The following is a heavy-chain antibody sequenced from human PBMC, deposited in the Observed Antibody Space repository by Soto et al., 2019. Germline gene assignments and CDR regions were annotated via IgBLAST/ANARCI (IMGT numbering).Heavy chain of an antibody. J-gene: IGHJ6*02. CDR1: GFTFSSYA. Sequence: QVPLVESGGGVVQPGRSLRLSCAASGFTFSSYAMHWVRQAPGKGLEWVAVISYDGSNKYYADSVKGRFTISRDNSKNTLYLQMNSLRAEDTAVYYCARRLVAGTDYYYYGMDVWGQGTTVTVSS. D-gene: IGHD6-19*01. CDR3: ARRLVAGTDYYYYGMDV. V-gene: IGHV3-30-3*01. CDR2: ISYDGSNK.